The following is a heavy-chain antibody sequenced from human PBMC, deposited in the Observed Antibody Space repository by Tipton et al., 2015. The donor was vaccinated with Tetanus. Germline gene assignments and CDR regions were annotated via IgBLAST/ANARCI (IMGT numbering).Heavy chain of an antibody. CDR3: ARSRGGTRDYYASGY. CDR2: IYYSGST. D-gene: IGHD3-22*01. V-gene: IGHV4-30-4*01. CDR1: GEALSNGDYY. Sequence: GEALSNGDYYWSWIRQPPGKGLESIGYIYYSGSTYYNPPLQSRVFISLDTSANQFSLKLNSVTAADTAVYYCARSRGGTRDYYASGYWGQGTLVTVSS. J-gene: IGHJ4*02.